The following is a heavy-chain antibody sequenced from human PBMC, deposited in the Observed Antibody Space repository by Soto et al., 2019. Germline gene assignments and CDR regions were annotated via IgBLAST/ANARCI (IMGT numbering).Heavy chain of an antibody. Sequence: ASVKVSCKASGYTFTSYGISWVRQAPGQGLEWMGWISAYNGNTNYAQKLQGRVTMTTDTSTSTAYMELRSLRSDDTAVYYCARYEGTAFLCYYFDFRGQGTLVTVSS. CDR2: ISAYNGNT. J-gene: IGHJ4*02. D-gene: IGHD1-1*01. V-gene: IGHV1-18*01. CDR3: ARYEGTAFLCYYFDF. CDR1: GYTFTSYG.